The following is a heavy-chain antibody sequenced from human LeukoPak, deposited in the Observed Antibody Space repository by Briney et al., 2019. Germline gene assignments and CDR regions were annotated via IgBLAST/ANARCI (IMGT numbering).Heavy chain of an antibody. CDR1: GFAFRSYG. CDR3: ARDLGVETMTTTPLDY. CDR2: MWYDGSNK. V-gene: IGHV3-33*01. Sequence: GGSLRLSCAASGFAFRSYGMLWVRQAPGKGLEWVAVMWYDGSNKYYDDSVKVQFTISRDNSKNTLYLKINSLRAEATAVYYWARDLGVETMTTTPLDYWGQGALVTDSS. D-gene: IGHD2-21*02. J-gene: IGHJ4*02.